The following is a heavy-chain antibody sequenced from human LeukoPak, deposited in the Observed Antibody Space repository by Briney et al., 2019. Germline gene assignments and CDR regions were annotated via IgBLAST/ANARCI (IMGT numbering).Heavy chain of an antibody. J-gene: IGHJ3*02. D-gene: IGHD6-6*01. V-gene: IGHV1-69*13. CDR1: GGTFSSYA. Sequence: ASVKVSCKASGGTFSSYAISWVRQAPGQGLEWMGGIIPIFGTANYAQKFQGRVTITADESTSTAYMGLSSLRSEDTAVYYCARTHSSSRPILDAFDIWGQGTMVTVSS. CDR3: ARTHSSSRPILDAFDI. CDR2: IIPIFGTA.